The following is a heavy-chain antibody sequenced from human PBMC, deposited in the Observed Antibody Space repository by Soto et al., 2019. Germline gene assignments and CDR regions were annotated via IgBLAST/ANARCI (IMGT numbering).Heavy chain of an antibody. CDR1: GFSFSSYA. CDR2: VSASGGST. D-gene: IGHD6-13*01. CDR3: AKSPSRSWSYNWFDT. V-gene: IGHV3-23*01. J-gene: IGHJ5*02. Sequence: EVHLLESGGDLVQPGGSLRLSCAASGFSFSSYAMSWVRQTPGKGLEWVSSVSASGGSTDYADSVKGRFTISRDNSRSTLYLQMNNLRVEDTAVHYCAKSPSRSWSYNWFDTWGQGTLVTVAS.